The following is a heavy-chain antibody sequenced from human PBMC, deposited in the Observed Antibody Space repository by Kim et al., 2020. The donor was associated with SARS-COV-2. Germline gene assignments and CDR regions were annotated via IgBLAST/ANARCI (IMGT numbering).Heavy chain of an antibody. J-gene: IGHJ6*02. CDR1: GFTFDDYA. CDR3: AKDGSLGAYYYYGMDV. Sequence: GGSLRLSCAASGFTFDDYAMHWVRQAPGKGLEWVSDISWNSGSIGYADSVKGRFTISRDNAKNSLYLQMNSLRAEDTALYYCAKDGSLGAYYYYGMDVWGQGTTVTVSS. CDR2: ISWNSGSI. V-gene: IGHV3-9*01.